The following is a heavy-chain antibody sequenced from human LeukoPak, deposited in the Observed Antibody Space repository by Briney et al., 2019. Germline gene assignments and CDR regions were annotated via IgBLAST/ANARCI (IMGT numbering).Heavy chain of an antibody. CDR2: ISSRSTTI. CDR3: AREAVAGRGFDY. Sequence: GGSLRLSCATPGFTFSTYSMTWVRQAPGKGLGWVSYISSRSTTIYYADSMRGRFTISRDNAKNSLYLQVNNLRVEDTALYYCAREAVAGRGFDYWGQGALVTVSS. J-gene: IGHJ4*02. CDR1: GFTFSTYS. D-gene: IGHD6-19*01. V-gene: IGHV3-48*01.